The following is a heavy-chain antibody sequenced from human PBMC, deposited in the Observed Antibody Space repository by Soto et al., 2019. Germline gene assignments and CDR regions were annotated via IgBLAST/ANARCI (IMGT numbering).Heavy chain of an antibody. J-gene: IGHJ5*02. CDR2: IYYSGCT. CDR3: ARGLYYYDSSGYLLARFDP. D-gene: IGHD3-22*01. Sequence: PSETLSLTCTVSGGTISSYYWSWLRQPPGKALECIGYIYYSGCTNYNPSLKSRVTISVDTSKNQFSLKLSSVTAADTAVYYCARGLYYYDSSGYLLARFDPCGHGTLVT. CDR1: GGTISSYY. V-gene: IGHV4-59*01.